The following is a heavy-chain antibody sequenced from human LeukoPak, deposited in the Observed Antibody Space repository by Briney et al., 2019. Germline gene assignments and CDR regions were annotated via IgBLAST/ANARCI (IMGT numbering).Heavy chain of an antibody. V-gene: IGHV4-39*07. CDR1: GGSISSSSYY. D-gene: IGHD3-22*01. Sequence: SETLSLTCTVSGGSISSSSYYWGWIRQPPGKGLEWIGSIYYSGSTYYNPSLKSRVTISVDTSKNQFSLKLSSVTAADTAVYYCARAAIYRYDSSGPNWFDPWGQGTLVTVSS. CDR2: IYYSGST. J-gene: IGHJ5*02. CDR3: ARAAIYRYDSSGPNWFDP.